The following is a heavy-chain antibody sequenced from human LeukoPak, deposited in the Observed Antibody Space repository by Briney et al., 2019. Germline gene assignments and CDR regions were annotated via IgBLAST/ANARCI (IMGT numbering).Heavy chain of an antibody. CDR1: GFTVSSNY. D-gene: IGHD2-2*01. CDR2: IYSGGST. V-gene: IGHV3-66*04. CDR3: ARPMPGCDAFDI. Sequence: GGSLRLSCAASGFTVSSNYMSWVRQAPGKGLEWVSVIYSGGSTYYADSVKGRFTISRDNSKNTLYLQMNSLRAEDTAVYYCARPMPGCDAFDIWGQGTMVTVSS. J-gene: IGHJ3*02.